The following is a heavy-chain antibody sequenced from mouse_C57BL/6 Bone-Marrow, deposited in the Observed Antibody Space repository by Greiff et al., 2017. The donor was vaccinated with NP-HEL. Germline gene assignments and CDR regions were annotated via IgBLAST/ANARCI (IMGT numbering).Heavy chain of an antibody. CDR3: TTVRWEDYAMDY. D-gene: IGHD1-1*02. V-gene: IGHV14-4*01. CDR2: IDPENGDT. Sequence: VQLQQSGAELVRPGASVKLSCTASGFNINDDYMHWVKQRPEQGLEWIGWIDPENGDTEYASKFQGKATITADTSSNTAYLQLSSLTSEHTAVDYGTTVRWEDYAMDYWGQGTAVTVSS. J-gene: IGHJ4*01. CDR1: GFNINDDY.